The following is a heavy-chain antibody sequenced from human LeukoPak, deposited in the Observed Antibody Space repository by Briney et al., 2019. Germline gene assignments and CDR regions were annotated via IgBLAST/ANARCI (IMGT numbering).Heavy chain of an antibody. CDR2: IYHNGNT. CDR3: ASYKTYYDSSGNPFDY. CDR1: GYSISSAYS. V-gene: IGHV4-38-2*02. Sequence: KASETLSLTCTVFGYSISSAYSWGWIRQPPGKGLEWIGSIYHNGNTYYNSSLKSRVTISVDTSENQFSLKLSSVTAADTAVYCCASYKTYYDSSGNPFDYWGQGTLVTVSS. D-gene: IGHD3-22*01. J-gene: IGHJ4*02.